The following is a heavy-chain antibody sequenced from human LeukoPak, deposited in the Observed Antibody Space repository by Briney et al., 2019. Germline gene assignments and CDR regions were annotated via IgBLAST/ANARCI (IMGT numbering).Heavy chain of an antibody. D-gene: IGHD1-14*01. CDR2: INSDGSST. CDR3: ARGTGYGVFDY. CDR1: GFTFSSYW. Sequence: GGSLRLSCAASGFTFSSYWMNWVRQAPGKGLVWVSRINSDGSSTNYADSVKGRFTISRDNAKNTLYLQMYSLRAEDTTVYYCARGTGYGVFDYWGQGTLVTVSS. J-gene: IGHJ4*02. V-gene: IGHV3-74*01.